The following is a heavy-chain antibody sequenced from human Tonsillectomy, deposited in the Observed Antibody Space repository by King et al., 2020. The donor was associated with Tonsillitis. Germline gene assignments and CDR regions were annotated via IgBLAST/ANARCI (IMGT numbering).Heavy chain of an antibody. D-gene: IGHD3-3*01. Sequence: VQLVESGGGLVQTGGSLRLSCAASGFTFRSSGMNWVRQAPGKGLEWVSSICSYNIYIYYADSVKGLFTISRDNAKNSLYLQMNSLRAEDAAVYYCARIRGPYYDFWSGYLDYWGQGTLVTVSS. J-gene: IGHJ4*02. CDR1: GFTFRSSG. CDR2: ICSYNIYI. CDR3: ARIRGPYYDFWSGYLDY. V-gene: IGHV3-21*01.